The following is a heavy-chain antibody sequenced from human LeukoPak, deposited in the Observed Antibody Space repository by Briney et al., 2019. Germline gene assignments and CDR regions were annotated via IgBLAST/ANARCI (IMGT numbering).Heavy chain of an antibody. Sequence: PSETLSLTCTVSGGSISSYYWSWIRQPPGKGLEWLGYVYYSGTTNYNPSLKSRVTISVDTSKNQFSLKLSSVTAADTAVYYCARGKYTSSSPRFDPWGQGTLVTVSS. J-gene: IGHJ5*02. CDR2: VYYSGTT. CDR3: ARGKYTSSSPRFDP. V-gene: IGHV4-59*01. CDR1: GGSISSYY. D-gene: IGHD6-6*01.